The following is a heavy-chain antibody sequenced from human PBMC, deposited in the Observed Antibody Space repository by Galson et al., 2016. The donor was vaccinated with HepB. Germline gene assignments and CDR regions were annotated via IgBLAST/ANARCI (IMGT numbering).Heavy chain of an antibody. CDR2: IHSRGTT. CDR3: TRDQEILPQSCPKGPVAGTWGDYYGMDV. V-gene: IGHV4-61*01. D-gene: IGHD6-19*01. J-gene: IGHJ6*02. Sequence: SETLSLTCRVTGGFVSRGPYYWSWIRQAPGKTLEWIGYIHSRGTTRYNPSLKSRVTISLDTFKNQVSLRLRSVSAADTAVYYCTRDQEILPQSCPKGPVAGTWGDYYGMDVWGRGTTVTVSS. CDR1: GGFVSRGPYY.